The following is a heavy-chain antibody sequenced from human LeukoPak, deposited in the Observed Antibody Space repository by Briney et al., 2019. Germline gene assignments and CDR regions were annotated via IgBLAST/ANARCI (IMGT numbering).Heavy chain of an antibody. CDR2: IYSGGST. Sequence: GGSLRLSCAASGFTVSSNYMSWVRQAPGKGLEWVSVIYSGGSTYYADSVKGRFTISRDNSKNTLYLQMNSLRAEDTAVYYCARARESYYDSSGYCLNYWGQGTLVTVSS. CDR3: ARARESYYDSSGYCLNY. V-gene: IGHV3-53*01. D-gene: IGHD3-22*01. CDR1: GFTVSSNY. J-gene: IGHJ4*02.